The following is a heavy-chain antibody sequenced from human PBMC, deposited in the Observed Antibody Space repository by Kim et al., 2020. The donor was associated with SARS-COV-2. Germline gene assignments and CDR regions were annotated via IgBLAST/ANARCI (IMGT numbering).Heavy chain of an antibody. Sequence: YVDSVKGRFAIARDNAKNSLYLQMNSLRAEDTAVYYWARTGVGAAADFDYWGQGTLVTVSS. D-gene: IGHD6-13*01. J-gene: IGHJ4*02. V-gene: IGHV3-7*01. CDR3: ARTGVGAAADFDY.